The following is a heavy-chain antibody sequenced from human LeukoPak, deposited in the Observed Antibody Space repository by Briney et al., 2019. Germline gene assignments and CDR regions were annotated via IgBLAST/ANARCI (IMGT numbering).Heavy chain of an antibody. CDR2: IYPGDSDT. CDR1: GYGFTSYW. V-gene: IGHV5-51*01. D-gene: IGHD3-22*01. CDR3: ARRRYDSSGYYQYLDY. Sequence: RGESLKISCKGSGYGFTSYWMGWVRQMPGKGLEWMGIIYPGDSDTRYSPSFQGQVTISADKSISTAYLQWSSLKASDTAMYYCARRRYDSSGYYQYLDYWGEGTLVTVSS. J-gene: IGHJ4*02.